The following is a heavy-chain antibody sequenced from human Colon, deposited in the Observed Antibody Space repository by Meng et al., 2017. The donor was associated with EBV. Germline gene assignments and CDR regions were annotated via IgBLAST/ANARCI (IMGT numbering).Heavy chain of an antibody. CDR2: ISTNTGNP. CDR1: GYTVTRYP. Sequence: VQLVKFGSEFKKPGASVKGSCKASGYTVTRYPMNWVRQAPGQGLEWMGWISTNTGNPTYAQGFTGRFVFSVDTSVSTAYLQISSLKAEDTAVYYCGTLKYTSGFYGPAYWGQGALVTVSS. J-gene: IGHJ4*02. CDR3: GTLKYTSGFYGPAY. D-gene: IGHD6-19*01. V-gene: IGHV7-4-1*02.